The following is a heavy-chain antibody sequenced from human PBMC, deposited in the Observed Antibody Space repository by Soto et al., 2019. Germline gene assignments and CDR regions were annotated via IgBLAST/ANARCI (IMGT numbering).Heavy chain of an antibody. CDR3: ARDIAARPDRYYYYYGMDV. V-gene: IGHV1-18*01. D-gene: IGHD6-6*01. J-gene: IGHJ6*02. CDR2: ISAYNGNT. Sequence: QVQLVQSGAEVKKPGASVKVSCKASGYTFTSYGISWVRQAPGQGLEWMGWISAYNGNTNYAQKLQGRVTMTTDTSTRTAYMELRSLRSDDTAVYYCARDIAARPDRYYYYYGMDVWGQGTTVTVSS. CDR1: GYTFTSYG.